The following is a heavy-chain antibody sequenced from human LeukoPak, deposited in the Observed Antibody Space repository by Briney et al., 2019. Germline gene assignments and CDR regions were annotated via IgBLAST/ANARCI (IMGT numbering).Heavy chain of an antibody. CDR1: GGSISSSSYY. J-gene: IGHJ4*02. CDR2: IYYSGST. Sequence: SETLSLTCTVSGGSISSSSYYWGWIRQPPGKGLEWIGSIYYSGSTYYNPSLKSRVTTSVDTSKNQFSLKLSSVTAADTAVYYCARKRYSYFDYWGQGTLVTVSS. CDR3: ARKRYSYFDY. V-gene: IGHV4-39*01. D-gene: IGHD1-1*01.